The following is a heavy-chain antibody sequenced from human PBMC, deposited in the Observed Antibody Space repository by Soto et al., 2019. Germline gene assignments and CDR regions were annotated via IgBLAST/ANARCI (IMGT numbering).Heavy chain of an antibody. D-gene: IGHD3-3*01. CDR1: GGSISSYY. J-gene: IGHJ4*02. Sequence: SETLSLTCTVSGGSISSYYWSWIRQPPGKGLEWIGYIYYSGSTNYNPSLKSRVTISVDTSKNQFSLKLSSVTAADTAVYYCAGGGDYDFWSRYRNFDYWGQGTLVTVSS. V-gene: IGHV4-59*08. CDR2: IYYSGST. CDR3: AGGGDYDFWSRYRNFDY.